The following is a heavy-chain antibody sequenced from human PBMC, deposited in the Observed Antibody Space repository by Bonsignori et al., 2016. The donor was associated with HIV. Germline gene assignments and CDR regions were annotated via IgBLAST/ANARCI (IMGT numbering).Heavy chain of an antibody. Sequence: WIRQPPGKGLEWIGYLYYTGSTNYNPSLKSRVTISVDTSKNHFSLNLSSVTAADTAAYYCAREPYCSSTTCYYMDVWGKGTTVTVSS. V-gene: IGHV4-61*03. J-gene: IGHJ6*03. CDR2: LYYTGST. D-gene: IGHD2-2*01. CDR3: AREPYCSSTTCYYMDV.